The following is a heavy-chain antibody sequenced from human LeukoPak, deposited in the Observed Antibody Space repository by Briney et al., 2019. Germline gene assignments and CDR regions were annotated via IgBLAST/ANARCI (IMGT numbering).Heavy chain of an antibody. CDR1: GYTFTSYG. CDR2: ISVYNGNA. J-gene: IGHJ6*02. V-gene: IGHV1-18*01. D-gene: IGHD6-19*01. Sequence: ASVKVSCKASGYTFTSYGISWVRQAPGEGLEWMGWISVYNGNAKYAQKFQGRVTMTTDTSTSTAYMELRSLRSDDTAVYYCAKKAGPNPYYCGMDVWGQGITVTVSS. CDR3: AKKAGPNPYYCGMDV.